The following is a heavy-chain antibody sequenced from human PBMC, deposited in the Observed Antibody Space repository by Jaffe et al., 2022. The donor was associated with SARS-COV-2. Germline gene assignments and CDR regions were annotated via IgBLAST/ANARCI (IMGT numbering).Heavy chain of an antibody. CDR1: GFTFDDYA. CDR2: ISWNSGSI. Sequence: EVQLVESGGGLVQPGRSLRLSCAASGFTFDDYAMHWVRQAPGKGLEWVSGISWNSGSIGYADSVKGRFTISRDNAKNSLYLQMNSLRAEDTALYYCAKDSELRYSGSYWLLSCFDYWGQGTLVTVSS. CDR3: AKDSELRYSGSYWLLSCFDY. J-gene: IGHJ4*02. D-gene: IGHD1-26*01. V-gene: IGHV3-9*01.